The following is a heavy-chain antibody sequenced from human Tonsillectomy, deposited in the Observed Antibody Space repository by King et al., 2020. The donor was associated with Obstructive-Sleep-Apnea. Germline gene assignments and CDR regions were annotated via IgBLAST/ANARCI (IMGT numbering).Heavy chain of an antibody. CDR1: GGSFSDYY. D-gene: IGHD6-13*01. J-gene: IGHJ5*02. Sequence: VQLQQWGAGLLKPSETLSLTCAVFGGSFSDYYWSWIRQPPGKGLEWIGEIKHSGSTNYNPSLKSRVTISADTSKNQLSLKLNTVTAADTAVYYCARGSGAAAVNWFDPWGQGTLVTVSS. CDR2: IKHSGST. CDR3: ARGSGAAAVNWFDP. V-gene: IGHV4-34*01.